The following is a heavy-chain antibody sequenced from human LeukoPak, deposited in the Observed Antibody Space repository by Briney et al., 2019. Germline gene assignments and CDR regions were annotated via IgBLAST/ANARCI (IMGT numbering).Heavy chain of an antibody. CDR2: ISGSGGST. D-gene: IGHD6-19*01. CDR3: AKSPRIAVAGTKVIFDY. CDR1: GFTFSSYA. Sequence: GGSLRLSCAASGFTFSSYAMSWVRQAPGKGLEWVSAISGSGGSTYYADSVKGRFTISRDNSKNTLHLQMNSLRAEDTAVYYCAKSPRIAVAGTKVIFDYWGQGTLVTVSS. V-gene: IGHV3-23*01. J-gene: IGHJ4*02.